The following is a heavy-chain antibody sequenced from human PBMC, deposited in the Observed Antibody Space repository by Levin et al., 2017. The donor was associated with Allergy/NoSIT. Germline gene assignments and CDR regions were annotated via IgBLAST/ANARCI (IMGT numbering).Heavy chain of an antibody. CDR3: AMGGYCSSASCYAPTGH. V-gene: IGHV4-61*01. CDR2: IYYSGST. Sequence: SETLSLTCTVSGDSVSSGSYYWSWIRQPPGKGLEWIGYIYYSGSTNYNPSLKSRVTISIDTSKNQFSLKLSSVTAADTAVYYCAMGGYCSSASCYAPTGHWGQGTLVTVSS. CDR1: GDSVSSGSYY. J-gene: IGHJ4*02. D-gene: IGHD2-2*03.